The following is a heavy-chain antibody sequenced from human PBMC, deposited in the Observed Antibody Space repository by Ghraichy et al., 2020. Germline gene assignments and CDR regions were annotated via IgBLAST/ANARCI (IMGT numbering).Heavy chain of an antibody. CDR2: ISSNGGST. V-gene: IGHV3-64*01. CDR1: GFTFSSYA. CDR3: ARDGYNLDWYFDL. J-gene: IGHJ2*01. Sequence: SCAASGFTFSSYAMHWGRQAPGKGLEYVSAISSNGGSTYYANSVKGRFTISRDNSKNTLYLQMGSLRAEDMAVYYCARDGYNLDWYFDLWGRGTLVTVSS. D-gene: IGHD5-24*01.